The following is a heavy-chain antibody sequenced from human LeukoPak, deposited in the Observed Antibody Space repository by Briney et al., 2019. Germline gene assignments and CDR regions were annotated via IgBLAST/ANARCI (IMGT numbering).Heavy chain of an antibody. V-gene: IGHV3-7*03. Sequence: GGSLRLSCAASGFTFSSYWMNWARQAPGKGLEWVASINHNGNVNYYVDSVKGRFTIYRDNAKNSLYLQMSNLRAEDTAVYFCARGGGLDVWGQGATVTVSS. CDR2: INHNGNVN. J-gene: IGHJ6*02. D-gene: IGHD3-16*01. CDR3: ARGGGLDV. CDR1: GFTFSSYW.